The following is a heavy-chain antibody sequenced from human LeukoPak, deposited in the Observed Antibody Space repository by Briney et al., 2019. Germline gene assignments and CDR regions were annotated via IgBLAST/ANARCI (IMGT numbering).Heavy chain of an antibody. V-gene: IGHV1-46*01. Sequence: ASVKVSCKASGYTFTSYYMHWVRQAPGQGLEWMGIINPSGGSTSYAQKFLGRVTMTRDTSISPAHMELGRVKSEDPAVYYCGRVGGWRYYYDSSGYPEVDAFDIWGQGTMVTVSS. D-gene: IGHD3-22*01. CDR2: INPSGGST. CDR1: GYTFTSYY. CDR3: GRVGGWRYYYDSSGYPEVDAFDI. J-gene: IGHJ3*02.